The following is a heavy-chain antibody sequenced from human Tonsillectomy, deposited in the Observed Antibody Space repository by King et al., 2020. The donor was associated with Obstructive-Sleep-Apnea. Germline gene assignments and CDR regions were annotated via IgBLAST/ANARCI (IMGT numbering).Heavy chain of an antibody. J-gene: IGHJ4*02. CDR3: ARDNYYDTTGELDY. D-gene: IGHD3-22*01. Sequence: VQLQESGPGLGKPSETLSLTCTVSGGSIISYYWGWVRQPPGKGLEGIGDISYSGGTNYNPSPMSRVTILIQPTKNQFSLKLSSVTAADTAVYYCARDNYYDTTGELDYWGQGTLVTVSS. CDR1: GGSIISYY. V-gene: IGHV4-59*01. CDR2: ISYSGGT.